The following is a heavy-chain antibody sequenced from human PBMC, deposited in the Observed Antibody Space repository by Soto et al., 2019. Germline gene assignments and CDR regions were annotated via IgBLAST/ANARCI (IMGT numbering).Heavy chain of an antibody. D-gene: IGHD3-3*01. V-gene: IGHV1-18*01. Sequence: ASVKVSCKTSGYTFSNYGITWVRQAPGQGLEWMGWISAYNGNTNYAQKLQGRVTMTTDTSTSTAYRELRSLRSDDTAVYYCARASYDFWSGYYPSNWFDPWGQGTLVTVSS. CDR3: ARASYDFWSGYYPSNWFDP. CDR1: GYTFSNYG. J-gene: IGHJ5*02. CDR2: ISAYNGNT.